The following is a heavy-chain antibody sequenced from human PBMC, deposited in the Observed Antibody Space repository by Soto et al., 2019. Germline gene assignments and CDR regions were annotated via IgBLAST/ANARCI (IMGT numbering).Heavy chain of an antibody. CDR2: ISYDGSNK. CDR3: AKDRSRYQLLYYFDY. J-gene: IGHJ4*02. CDR1: GFTFSSYG. Sequence: GGSLRLSCAASGFTFSSYGMHWVRQAPGKGLEWVAVISYDGSNKYYADSVKGRFTISRDNSKNTLYLQMNSLRAEDTAVYYCAKDRSRYQLLYYFDYWGQGTLVTVS. V-gene: IGHV3-30*18. D-gene: IGHD2-2*01.